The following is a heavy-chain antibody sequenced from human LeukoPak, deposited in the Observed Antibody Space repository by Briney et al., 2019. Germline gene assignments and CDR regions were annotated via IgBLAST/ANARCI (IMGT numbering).Heavy chain of an antibody. CDR3: AKVIVRGVIITSPMDV. CDR2: ISGSGGST. V-gene: IGHV3-23*01. Sequence: GGSLRLSCAASGFTFSSYAMSWVRQAPGKGLEWVSAISGSGGSTYYADSVKGRFTISRDNSKNTLYLQMNSLGAEDTAVYYCAKVIVRGVIITSPMDVWGQGTTVTVSS. D-gene: IGHD3-10*01. CDR1: GFTFSSYA. J-gene: IGHJ6*02.